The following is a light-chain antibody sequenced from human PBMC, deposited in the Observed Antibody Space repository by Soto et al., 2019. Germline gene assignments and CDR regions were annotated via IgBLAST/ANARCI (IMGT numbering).Light chain of an antibody. J-gene: IGLJ2*01. V-gene: IGLV1-40*01. CDR3: HSFDSSISGLV. CDR2: SNN. CDR1: SSNIGAGYD. Sequence: QSVLTQPPSVSGAPGQRVTISCTGSSSNIGAGYDVHWYQQLPGTAPKLLIYSNNNRPSGVPDRFSGSKSGTSASLAITGLQAEDEAAYYCHSFDSSISGLVFGGGTKLTVL.